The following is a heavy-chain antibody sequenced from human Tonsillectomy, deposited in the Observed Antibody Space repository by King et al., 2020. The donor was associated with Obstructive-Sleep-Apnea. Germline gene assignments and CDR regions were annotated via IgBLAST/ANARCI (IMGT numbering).Heavy chain of an antibody. CDR3: AREWAAGTNYVDP. Sequence: LQLQESGPGLVKPSETLSLTCTVSGASISSSTYYWGWIRQPPGRGLEWIGNIYYSGRTYYNPSLKSRVTISVDTSKNQVSLKLSSVTAADTAVYCCAREWAAGTNYVDPWGQGTLVTVSS. D-gene: IGHD6-13*01. J-gene: IGHJ5*02. CDR1: GASISSSTYY. V-gene: IGHV4-39*07. CDR2: IYYSGRT.